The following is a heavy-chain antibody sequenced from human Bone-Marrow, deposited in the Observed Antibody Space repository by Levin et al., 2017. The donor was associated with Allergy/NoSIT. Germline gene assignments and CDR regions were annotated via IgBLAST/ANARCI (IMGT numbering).Heavy chain of an antibody. CDR2: ISYEGSNK. Sequence: PGGSLRLSCAASGFMFSSFAMHWVRQAPGKGLEWVAIISYEGSNKYYADSVKGRFTISRDDPINTLYLQMNSLRPEDTAVYYCARGLIELRLNSPDYWGQGTLVTVSS. D-gene: IGHD5-12*01. CDR3: ARGLIELRLNSPDY. J-gene: IGHJ4*02. V-gene: IGHV3-30*14. CDR1: GFMFSSFA.